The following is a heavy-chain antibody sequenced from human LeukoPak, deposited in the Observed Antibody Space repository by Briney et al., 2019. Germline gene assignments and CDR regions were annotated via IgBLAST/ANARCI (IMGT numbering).Heavy chain of an antibody. CDR3: ARHQGGGIAVAALHY. CDR1: GGSINSSSYF. CDR2: IYYTGNT. J-gene: IGHJ4*02. V-gene: IGHV4-39*01. Sequence: SETLSPTCTVSGGSINSSSYFWGWIRQPPGKGLEWIGAIYYTGNTYYNPSLKSRVSISLDTSKNQFSLKLSSVTAADTAVYYCARHQGGGIAVAALHYWGQGALVTVSS. D-gene: IGHD6-19*01.